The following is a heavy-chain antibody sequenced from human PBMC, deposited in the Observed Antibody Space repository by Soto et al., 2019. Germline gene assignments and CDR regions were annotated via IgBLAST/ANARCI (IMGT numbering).Heavy chain of an antibody. D-gene: IGHD3-3*01. CDR1: GFSLSTSGAA. J-gene: IGHJ5*01. Sequence: QITLKESGPTLVNPTQTLTLTCTFSGFSLSTSGAAVGWIRQPPGKALEWLALVYWDDDKRYSPSIKNRVTITKDTSKNQVVLTLTNAEPVDTSTYYCAHRQLVRFFGLVTQTDVWLDSWGQGTLVTVPS. CDR3: AHRQLVRFFGLVTQTDVWLDS. V-gene: IGHV2-5*02. CDR2: VYWDDDK.